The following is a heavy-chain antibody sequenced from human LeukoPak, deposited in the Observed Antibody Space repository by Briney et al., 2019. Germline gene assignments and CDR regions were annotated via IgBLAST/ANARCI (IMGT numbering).Heavy chain of an antibody. V-gene: IGHV1-69*13. Sequence: SVKVSCKASGGTFSSYAISWVRQAPGQGLEWMGGIIPIFGTANYAQKFQGRVTITADESTSTAYMELSSLRSEDTAVYYCARGFGELKYYYYYMDVWGKGTSVTVSS. J-gene: IGHJ6*03. CDR1: GGTFSSYA. D-gene: IGHD3-10*01. CDR3: ARGFGELKYYYYYMDV. CDR2: IIPIFGTA.